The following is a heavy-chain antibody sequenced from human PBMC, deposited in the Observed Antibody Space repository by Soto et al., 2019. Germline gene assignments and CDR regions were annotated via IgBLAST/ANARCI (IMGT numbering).Heavy chain of an antibody. V-gene: IGHV3-66*01. CDR1: GFTVSSNY. J-gene: IGHJ4*02. Sequence: GGSLRLSCAASGFTVSSNYMSWVRQAPGKGLEWVSVIYSGGSTYYADSVKGRFTISRDNSKNTLYLQMNSLRAEDTAVYYCARAAVVVVAATPVFYFDYWGQGTLVTVSS. CDR3: ARAAVVVVAATPVFYFDY. CDR2: IYSGGST. D-gene: IGHD2-15*01.